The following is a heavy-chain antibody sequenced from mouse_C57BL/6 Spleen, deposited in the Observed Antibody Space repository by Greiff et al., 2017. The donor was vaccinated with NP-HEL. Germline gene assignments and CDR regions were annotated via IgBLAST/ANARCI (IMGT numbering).Heavy chain of an antibody. V-gene: IGHV1-19*01. CDR1: GYTFTDYY. D-gene: IGHD1-1*01. CDR3: ARWRFITTPYFDY. Sequence: VQLQQSGPVLVKPGASVKMSCKASGYTFTDYYMNWVKQSHGKSLEWIGVINPYNGGTSYNQKFKGTATLTVDKSSSTAYMELNSLTSEDSAVYYCARWRFITTPYFDYWGQGTTLTVSS. J-gene: IGHJ2*01. CDR2: INPYNGGT.